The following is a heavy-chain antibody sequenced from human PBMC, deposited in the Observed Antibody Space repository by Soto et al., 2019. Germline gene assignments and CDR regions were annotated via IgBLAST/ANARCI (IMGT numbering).Heavy chain of an antibody. CDR3: ARIPYSSSPYGMDV. Sequence: QVQLVQSGAEVKKPGASVKVSCKASGYTFTSYDINWVRQATGQGLERMGWMNPNSGNTGYAQKFQGRVTMTRNTSISTAYMELSSLRSEDTAVYYCARIPYSSSPYGMDVWGQGTTVTVSS. J-gene: IGHJ6*02. CDR1: GYTFTSYD. D-gene: IGHD6-6*01. CDR2: MNPNSGNT. V-gene: IGHV1-8*01.